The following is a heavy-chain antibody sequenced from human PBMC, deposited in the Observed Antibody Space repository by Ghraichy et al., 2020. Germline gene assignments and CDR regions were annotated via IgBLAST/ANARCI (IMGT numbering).Heavy chain of an antibody. V-gene: IGHV3-53*01. J-gene: IGHJ4*02. CDR2: IYSGGST. Sequence: LSLTCAASGFTVSSNYMSWVRQAPGKGLEWVSVIYSGGSTYYADSVKGRFTISRDNSKNTLYLQMNSLRAEDTAVYYCARDSPYSSGWSQFDYWGQGTLVTVSS. CDR1: GFTVSSNY. CDR3: ARDSPYSSGWSQFDY. D-gene: IGHD6-19*01.